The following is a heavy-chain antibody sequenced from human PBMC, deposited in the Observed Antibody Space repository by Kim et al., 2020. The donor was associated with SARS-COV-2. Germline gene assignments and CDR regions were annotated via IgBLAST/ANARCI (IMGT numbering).Heavy chain of an antibody. J-gene: IGHJ3*02. CDR3: ARGDYDILTGYYAFDI. CDR2: IIPIFGTA. Sequence: SVKVSCKASGGTFSSYAISWVRQAPGQGLEWMGGIIPIFGTANYAQKFQGRATITADESTSTAYMELSSLRSEDTAVYYCARGDYDILTGYYAFDIWGQGTMVTVSS. D-gene: IGHD3-9*01. CDR1: GGTFSSYA. V-gene: IGHV1-69*13.